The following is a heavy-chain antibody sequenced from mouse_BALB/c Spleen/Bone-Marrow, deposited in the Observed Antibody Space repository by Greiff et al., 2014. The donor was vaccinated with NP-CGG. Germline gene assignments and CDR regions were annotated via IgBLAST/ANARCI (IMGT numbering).Heavy chain of an antibody. J-gene: IGHJ2*01. CDR3: ARDEHYFDY. Sequence: QVQLKESGAELARPGASVKLSCKASGYTFTSYWMQWVKQRPGQGLEWIGAIYPGDGDTRYTQKFKGKATLTADKSSSTAYMQLSSLASEDSAVYYRARDEHYFDYWGQGTTLTVSS. CDR1: GYTFTSYW. CDR2: IYPGDGDT. V-gene: IGHV1-87*01.